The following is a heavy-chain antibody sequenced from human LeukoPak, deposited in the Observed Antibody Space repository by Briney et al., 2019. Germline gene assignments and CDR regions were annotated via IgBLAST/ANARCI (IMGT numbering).Heavy chain of an antibody. D-gene: IGHD3-22*01. V-gene: IGHV3-30*18. CDR3: AKDTYYYDSSGYPGY. CDR1: GFTFSSYG. J-gene: IGHJ4*02. Sequence: GRSLRLSCAASGFTFSSYGMHWVRQAPGKGLEWVAVISYDGSNKYYADSVKGRFTISRDNSKNTLYLQMTSLRAEDTAVYYCAKDTYYYDSSGYPGYWGQGTLVTVSS. CDR2: ISYDGSNK.